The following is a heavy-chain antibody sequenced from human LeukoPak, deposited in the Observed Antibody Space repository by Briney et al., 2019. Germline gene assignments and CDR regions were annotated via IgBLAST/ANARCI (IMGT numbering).Heavy chain of an antibody. Sequence: GGSLRLSCAASGFTFSGSAMHWVRQASGKGLEWVGRIRSKANSYATAYAASVKGRFTISRDDSKDTAYLQMNSLKTEDTAVYYCTRLYCSSTSCPPRAYWGQGTLVTVSS. D-gene: IGHD2-2*01. J-gene: IGHJ4*02. CDR1: GFTFSGSA. V-gene: IGHV3-73*01. CDR2: IRSKANSYAT. CDR3: TRLYCSSTSCPPRAY.